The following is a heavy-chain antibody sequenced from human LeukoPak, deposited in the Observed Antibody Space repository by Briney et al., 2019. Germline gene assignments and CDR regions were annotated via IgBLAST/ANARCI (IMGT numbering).Heavy chain of an antibody. CDR3: AREYTLYISGWFIDY. D-gene: IGHD6-19*01. CDR1: SGSISGHY. Sequence: SETLSLTCTVTSGSISGHYWSWIRQPAGKEMQWIGRIYTSGATNYNPSLKSRVTMSIDTSKKEFTLKLTSVTAADTAIYYCAREYTLYISGWFIDYWGQGTVVTVSS. CDR2: IYTSGAT. V-gene: IGHV4-4*07. J-gene: IGHJ4*02.